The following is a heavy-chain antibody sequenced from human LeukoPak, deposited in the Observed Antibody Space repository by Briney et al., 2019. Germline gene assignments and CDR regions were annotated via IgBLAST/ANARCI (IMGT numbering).Heavy chain of an antibody. D-gene: IGHD3-10*01. J-gene: IGHJ4*02. CDR3: ARSLRWFGELVKPFDY. CDR2: IYYSGST. Sequence: SQTLSLTCTVSGGSISSGGYYWSWIRQHPGKGLEWIGYIYYSGSTYYNPSLKSRVTISVDTSKNQFSLKLSSVTAADTAVYYWARSLRWFGELVKPFDYWGQGTLVTVVS. CDR1: GGSISSGGYY. V-gene: IGHV4-31*03.